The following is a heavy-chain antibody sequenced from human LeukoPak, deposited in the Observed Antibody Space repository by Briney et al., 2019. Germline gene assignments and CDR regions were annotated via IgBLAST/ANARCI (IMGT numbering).Heavy chain of an antibody. D-gene: IGHD3-22*01. V-gene: IGHV3-74*01. Sequence: SGGSLRLSCAASGFTFSSYWMHWVRDAPGKGLVWVSRINSDGSSTSYADSVKGRFTISRDNAKNTLYLQMSSLRAEDTAVYYCATFRGYYDFDYWGQGTLVTVSS. CDR3: ATFRGYYDFDY. J-gene: IGHJ4*02. CDR2: INSDGSST. CDR1: GFTFSSYW.